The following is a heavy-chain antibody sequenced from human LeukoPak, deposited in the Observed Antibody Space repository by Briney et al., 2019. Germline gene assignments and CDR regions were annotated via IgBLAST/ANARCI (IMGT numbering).Heavy chain of an antibody. V-gene: IGHV3-30*04. Sequence: GGSLRLSCAASGFTFSSYAMHWVRQAPGKGLEWVAVISYDGSNKYYADSVKGRFTISRDNSKNTLYLQMNSLRAEDTAVYYCARAILGSCSSTSCYGPDYWGQGTLVTVSS. J-gene: IGHJ4*02. CDR2: ISYDGSNK. D-gene: IGHD2-2*01. CDR1: GFTFSSYA. CDR3: ARAILGSCSSTSCYGPDY.